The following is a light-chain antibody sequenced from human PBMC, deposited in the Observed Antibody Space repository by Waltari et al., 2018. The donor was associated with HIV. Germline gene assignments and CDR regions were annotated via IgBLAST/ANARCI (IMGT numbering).Light chain of an antibody. J-gene: IGKJ2*01. V-gene: IGKV1-39*01. CDR1: QGVSRY. CDR2: GAA. CDR3: QHNYNNPRT. Sequence: IQVTQSPPSLSASVGDRVNITCRTSQGVSRYLSWYQQKPGKAPKLLIYGAANLQSGVPSRFSGSGSATDFSLTISNLQPEDLATYFCQHNYNNPRTFGQGTRLEIK.